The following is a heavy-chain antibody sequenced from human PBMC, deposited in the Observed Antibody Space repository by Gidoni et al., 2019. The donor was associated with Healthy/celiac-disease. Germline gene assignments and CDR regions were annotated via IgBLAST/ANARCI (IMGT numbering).Heavy chain of an antibody. V-gene: IGHV3-30-3*01. CDR2: ISYDGSNK. D-gene: IGHD3-3*01. CDR3: ARGGYYDFSQEGCDY. Sequence: QVQLVESGGGVVQPGRSLRLSCPASGFTFRSYAMHWVRQAPGKGLEWVAVISYDGSNKYYADSVKGRFTISRDNSKNTLYLQMNSLRAEDTAVYYCARGGYYDFSQEGCDYWGQGTLVTVSS. J-gene: IGHJ4*02. CDR1: GFTFRSYA.